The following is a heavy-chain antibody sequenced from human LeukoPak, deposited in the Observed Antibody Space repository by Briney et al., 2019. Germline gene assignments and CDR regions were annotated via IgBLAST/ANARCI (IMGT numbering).Heavy chain of an antibody. CDR1: GGSFSGYY. CDR2: INHSGST. D-gene: IGHD3-9*01. J-gene: IGHJ5*02. CDR3: ARRTTYYDILTGYQINWFDP. V-gene: IGHV4-34*01. Sequence: SETLSLTCAVYGGSFSGYYWSWIRQPPGKGLEWIGEINHSGSTHYNPSLKSRVTISVDTSKNQFSLKLSSVTAADTAVYYCARRTTYYDILTGYQINWFDPWGQGTLVTVSS.